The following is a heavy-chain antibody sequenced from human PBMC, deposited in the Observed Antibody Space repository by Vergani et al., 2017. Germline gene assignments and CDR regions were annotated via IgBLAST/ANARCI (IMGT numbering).Heavy chain of an antibody. V-gene: IGHV3-7*01. CDR2: IKQDGSEK. CDR3: ASGLVVPAATLDD. Sequence: EVQLVESGGGLVQPGGSLRLSCAASGFTFSSYWMSWVRQAPGKGLEWVANIKQDGSEKYYVDSVKGRFTISRDNAKNSLYLQMNSLRAEDTAVYYCASGLVVPAATLDDWGQGTLVTVSS. J-gene: IGHJ4*02. CDR1: GFTFSSYW. D-gene: IGHD2-2*01.